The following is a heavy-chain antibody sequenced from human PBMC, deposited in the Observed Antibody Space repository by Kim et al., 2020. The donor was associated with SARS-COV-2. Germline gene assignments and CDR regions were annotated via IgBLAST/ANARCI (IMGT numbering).Heavy chain of an antibody. J-gene: IGHJ6*02. V-gene: IGHV3-21*01. CDR2: ISSSSSYI. Sequence: GGSLRLSCAASGFTFSSYSMNWVRQAPGKGLEWVSSISSSSSYIYYADSVKGRFTISRDNAKNSLYLQMNSLRAEDTAVYYCARSFWDGELDYYYYGMDVWGQGTTVTVSS. CDR1: GFTFSSYS. CDR3: ARSFWDGELDYYYYGMDV. D-gene: IGHD3-16*01.